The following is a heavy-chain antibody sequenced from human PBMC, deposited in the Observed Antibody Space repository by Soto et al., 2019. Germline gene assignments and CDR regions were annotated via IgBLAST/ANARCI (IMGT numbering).Heavy chain of an antibody. D-gene: IGHD1-26*01. CDR3: ARVEWYGASPAHFDF. Sequence: ASVKVSCKASGYTFTGYYIHWVRQAPGQGLEWMGWINPDTGGTEYAQKFQGRVTMASDTSITTAYMELSRLTSDGTAVYYCARVEWYGASPAHFDFWGQGTLVTVSS. V-gene: IGHV1-2*02. J-gene: IGHJ4*02. CDR2: INPDTGGT. CDR1: GYTFTGYY.